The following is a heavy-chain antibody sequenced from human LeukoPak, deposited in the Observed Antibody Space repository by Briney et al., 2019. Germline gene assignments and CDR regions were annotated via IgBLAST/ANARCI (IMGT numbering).Heavy chain of an antibody. J-gene: IGHJ3*02. CDR3: ARPRIANDAFDI. V-gene: IGHV1-2*02. CDR1: GYTFTGYY. Sequence: ASVKVSCKASGYTFTGYYMHWVRQAPGQGLEWMGWINPNSGGTNYAQKFQGRVTMTRDTSISTAYMELSRLRSDDTAVYYCARPRIANDAFDIWGQGTMVTVSS. CDR2: INPNSGGT. D-gene: IGHD6-13*01.